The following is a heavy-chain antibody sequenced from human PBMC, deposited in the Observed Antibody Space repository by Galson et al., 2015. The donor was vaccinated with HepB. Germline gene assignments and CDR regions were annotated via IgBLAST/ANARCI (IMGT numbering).Heavy chain of an antibody. D-gene: IGHD1-26*01. Sequence: SLRLSCAASGFTFSNAWMSWVRQAPGKGLEWVGRIKSKTDGGTTDYAAPVKGRFTISRDDSKNTLYLQMNSLKTEDTAAYYCTTEYRRRDFQHWGQGTLVTVSS. CDR1: GFTFSNAW. V-gene: IGHV3-15*01. CDR3: TTEYRRRDFQH. J-gene: IGHJ1*01. CDR2: IKSKTDGGTT.